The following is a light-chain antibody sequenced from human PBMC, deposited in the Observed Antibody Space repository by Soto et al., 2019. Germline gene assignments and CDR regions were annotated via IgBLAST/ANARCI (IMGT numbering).Light chain of an antibody. V-gene: IGKV1-9*01. Sequence: DIQLTQSPSFLSASVGDRVTITCRASQGISSYLAWYQQKPGKAPKLLIYAASTLQSGVPSRFSGSGSGTEFTLTISSLQPEDFATYYCQQYGSSPLFAFGPGTEVDLK. CDR2: AAS. CDR3: QQYGSSPLFA. J-gene: IGKJ3*01. CDR1: QGISSY.